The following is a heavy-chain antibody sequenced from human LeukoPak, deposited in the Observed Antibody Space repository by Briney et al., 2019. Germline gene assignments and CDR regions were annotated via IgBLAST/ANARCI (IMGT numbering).Heavy chain of an antibody. CDR3: ARGRIYVVVVPAAIRRHYYYMDV. J-gene: IGHJ6*03. CDR1: GFTFSSYS. Sequence: PGGSLRLSCAASGFTFSSYSMNWVRQAPGKGLEWIGEINHSGSTNYNPSLKSRVTISVDTSKNQFSLKLSSVTAADTAVYYCARGRIYVVVVPAAIRRHYYYMDVWGKGTTVTVSS. V-gene: IGHV4-34*01. CDR2: INHSGST. D-gene: IGHD2-2*01.